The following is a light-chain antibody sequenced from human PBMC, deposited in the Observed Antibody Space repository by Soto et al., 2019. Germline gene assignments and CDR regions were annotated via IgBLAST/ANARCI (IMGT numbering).Light chain of an antibody. CDR1: SSNIGNNY. V-gene: IGLV1-51*01. Sequence: QSVFPQPPSVSAAPGQKGTISCSGSSSNIGNNYVSWYQQLPGTAPKLLSYDNNKRPSGITDRFSGSKSGTSATLGITGLQTGDEADYYCGTWDSSLSAYVFGTGTKVTVL. CDR3: GTWDSSLSAYV. J-gene: IGLJ1*01. CDR2: DNN.